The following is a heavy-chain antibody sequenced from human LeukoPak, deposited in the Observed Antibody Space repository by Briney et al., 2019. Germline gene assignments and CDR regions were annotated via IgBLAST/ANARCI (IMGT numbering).Heavy chain of an antibody. D-gene: IGHD6-6*01. CDR2: INHSGST. CDR1: GFTFSSYA. CDR3: ARGSIAARPFDY. Sequence: PGGSLRLSCAASGFTFSSYAMSWVRQPPGKGLEWIGEINHSGSTNYNPSLKSRVTISVDTSKNQFSLKVSSVTAADTAVYYCARGSIAARPFDYWGQGTLVTVSS. J-gene: IGHJ4*02. V-gene: IGHV4-34*01.